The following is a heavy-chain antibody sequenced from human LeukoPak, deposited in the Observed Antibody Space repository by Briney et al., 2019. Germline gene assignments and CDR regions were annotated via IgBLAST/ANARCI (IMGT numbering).Heavy chain of an antibody. J-gene: IGHJ4*02. CDR2: ISDSGGTT. CDR1: GITLNNYG. CDR3: AKRGVVIRVILVGFHKEASYFES. V-gene: IGHV3-23*01. Sequence: GGSLRLSRAVSGITLNNYGMTWVRQAPGRGLEWVAGISDSGGTTKYADSVKGRFTISRDNPKNTLYLQMNSLRAEDTAVYFCAKRGVVIRVILVGFHKEASYFESWGQGALVTVSS. D-gene: IGHD3/OR15-3a*01.